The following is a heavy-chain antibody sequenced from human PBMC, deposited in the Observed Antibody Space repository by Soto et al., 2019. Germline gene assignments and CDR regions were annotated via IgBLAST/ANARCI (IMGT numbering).Heavy chain of an antibody. CDR1: GYRFTAYD. CDR2: INTATGDT. CDR3: ARTRGYCSGGSCYPLDY. V-gene: IGHV1-3*04. J-gene: IGHJ4*02. Sequence: QVQVVQSGAGVKKPGATANVSCKASGYRFTAYDMHWVRQAPGQRLEWLGWINTATGDTKYSPSFQGRVTLTRDTSPTTACMELSGLRFEDTAVYYCARTRGYCSGGSCYPLDYWGQGTLVTVSS. D-gene: IGHD2-15*01.